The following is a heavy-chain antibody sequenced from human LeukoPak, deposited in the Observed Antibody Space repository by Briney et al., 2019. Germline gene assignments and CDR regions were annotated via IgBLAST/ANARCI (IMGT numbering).Heavy chain of an antibody. CDR2: ISGSGATT. D-gene: IGHD5-18*01. V-gene: IGHV3-23*01. CDR3: AKDSRYGYRWDYDY. Sequence: PGGSLRLSCAASGFTFSSHGMSWVRQAPGKGLEWVSTISGSGATTYYADSVNGRFTISRDNSKNTLYLQMNSLRAEDTAVYYCAKDSRYGYRWDYDYWGQGTPVTVSS. CDR1: GFTFSSHG. J-gene: IGHJ4*02.